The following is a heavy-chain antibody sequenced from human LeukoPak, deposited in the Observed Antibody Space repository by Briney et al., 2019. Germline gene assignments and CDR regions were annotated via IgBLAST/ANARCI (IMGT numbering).Heavy chain of an antibody. V-gene: IGHV5-51*01. Sequence: GESLRISCKGSGYSFTSYWIAWVRRMPGKGLEWMGIVNPADSDTRYSPSFEGQVTISVDKSISTAYLQWSSLQASDSAIYYCATVPRIPAVGNTEYFQYWGQGTLVTVSS. CDR2: VNPADSDT. CDR3: ATVPRIPAVGNTEYFQY. J-gene: IGHJ1*01. CDR1: GYSFTSYW. D-gene: IGHD6-13*01.